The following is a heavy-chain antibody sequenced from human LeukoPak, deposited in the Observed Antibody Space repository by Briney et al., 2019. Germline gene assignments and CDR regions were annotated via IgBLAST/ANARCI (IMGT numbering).Heavy chain of an antibody. CDR1: GFTVSSNY. CDR2: IYSGGYT. CDR3: ARGSGSPSSLTG. D-gene: IGHD1-26*01. Sequence: PGGSQRPSCAASGFTVSSNYMSWVRQAPGKGLEWVSVIYSGGYTYYADSVKGRFTISRDNSKNTLYLQMNSLRAEDTAVYYCARGSGSPSSLTGWGQETLVTVSS. J-gene: IGHJ4*02. V-gene: IGHV3-53*01.